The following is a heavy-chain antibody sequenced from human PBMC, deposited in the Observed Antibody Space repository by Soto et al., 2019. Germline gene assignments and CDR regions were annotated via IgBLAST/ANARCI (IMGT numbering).Heavy chain of an antibody. CDR1: GFTISTYH. V-gene: IGHV3-48*02. D-gene: IGHD1-26*01. CDR3: TRDGRRGYDMDV. J-gene: IGHJ6*02. CDR2: ISTDLRAL. Sequence: GGSLRLSCAASGFTISTYHLNWVRQAPGKGLEWVSYISTDLRALYYADSVRGRFTISRDNAKNSLYLQMTSLRDEDTGVYYCTRDGRRGYDMDVWGQGTTVTVSS.